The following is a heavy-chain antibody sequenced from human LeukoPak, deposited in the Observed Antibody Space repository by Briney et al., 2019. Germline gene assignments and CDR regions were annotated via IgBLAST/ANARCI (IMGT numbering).Heavy chain of an antibody. V-gene: IGHV3-43*02. Sequence: GGSLRLSCAASGFTFDDYAMHWVRQAPGKGLEWVSLISGDGGSTYYADSVKGRFTISRDNSKNSLYLQMNGLRTEDTALYYCAKARRKRTMVESFDYWGQGTLVTVSS. CDR1: GFTFDDYA. J-gene: IGHJ4*02. CDR3: AKARRKRTMVESFDY. D-gene: IGHD4/OR15-4a*01. CDR2: ISGDGGST.